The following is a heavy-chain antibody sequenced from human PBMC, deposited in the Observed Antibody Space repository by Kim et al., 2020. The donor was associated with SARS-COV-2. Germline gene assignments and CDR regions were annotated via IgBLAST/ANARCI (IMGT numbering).Heavy chain of an antibody. J-gene: IGHJ6*02. D-gene: IGHD2-21*02. CDR2: IYDSGST. CDR1: GGSISSSSYY. V-gene: IGHV4-39*01. CDR3: ASPRRGNSPYYYGMDV. Sequence: SETLSLTCTVSGGSISSSSYYWGWIRQPPGKGLEWIGSIYDSGSTYYNPSLKSRVTISVDTSKNQFSLKLSSVTAADTAVYYCASPRRGNSPYYYGMDVWGQGTTVTVSS.